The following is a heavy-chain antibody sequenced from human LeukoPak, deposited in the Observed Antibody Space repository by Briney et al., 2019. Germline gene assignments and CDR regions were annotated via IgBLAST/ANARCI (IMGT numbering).Heavy chain of an antibody. CDR3: ARAGSSGWYGEY. V-gene: IGHV4-59*01. CDR1: GGSINSYY. J-gene: IGHJ4*02. Sequence: PSETLSLTCTVSGGSINSYYWKWIRQPPGKGLEWIGDVSYSGNTNYSPSLKSRVTISVDTPKNQFSLNLRSVTAADTAVYYCARAGSSGWYGEYWGQGTLVTVSS. CDR2: VSYSGNT. D-gene: IGHD6-19*01.